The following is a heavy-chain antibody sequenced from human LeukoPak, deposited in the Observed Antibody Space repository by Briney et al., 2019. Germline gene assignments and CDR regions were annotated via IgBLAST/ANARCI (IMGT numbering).Heavy chain of an antibody. CDR1: GFTFDDYG. Sequence: GGSLRLSCAASGFTFDDYGMSWVRQAPGKGLEWVSGINWNGGSTGYADSVKGRFTISRDNAKNSLYLQMNSLRAEDTALYYCARGLGSYRNYYFDYWGQGTLVTVSS. CDR2: INWNGGST. V-gene: IGHV3-20*04. CDR3: ARGLGSYRNYYFDY. J-gene: IGHJ4*02. D-gene: IGHD1-26*01.